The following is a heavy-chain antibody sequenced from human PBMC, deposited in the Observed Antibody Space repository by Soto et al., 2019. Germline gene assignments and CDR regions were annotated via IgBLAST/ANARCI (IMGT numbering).Heavy chain of an antibody. J-gene: IGHJ5*02. CDR2: IYHLGTT. CDR3: ARTGKCYYYDMSRLTFDP. V-gene: IGHV4-4*02. Sequence: SETLSLTCTGSGDTVSSTRWWSWVRLSPGRGLEWIGDIYHLGTTNYNPSLKRRVSISLDKSKNQFSLKLTSVTAADTAVYFCARTGKCYYYDMSRLTFDPWGPGVLVTVAS. CDR1: GDTVSSTRW. D-gene: IGHD3-22*01.